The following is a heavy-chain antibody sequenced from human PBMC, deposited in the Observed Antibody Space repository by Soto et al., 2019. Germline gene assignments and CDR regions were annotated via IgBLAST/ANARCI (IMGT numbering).Heavy chain of an antibody. CDR1: GYTFTSYY. J-gene: IGHJ6*02. CDR3: ARDTAVSGVPAATVYYYGMDV. V-gene: IGHV1-46*01. CDR2: INPSGGST. D-gene: IGHD2-2*01. Sequence: ASVKVSCKASGYTFTSYYMHWVRQAPGQGLEWMGIINPSGGSTSYAQKFQGRVTMTRDTSTSTVYTELSSLRSEDTAVYYCARDTAVSGVPAATVYYYGMDVWGQGTTVTVSS.